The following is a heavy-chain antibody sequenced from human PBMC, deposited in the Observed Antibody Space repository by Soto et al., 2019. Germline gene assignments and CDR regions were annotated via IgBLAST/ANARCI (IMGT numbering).Heavy chain of an antibody. CDR1: GFTFSDYK. V-gene: IGHV3-33*01. J-gene: IGHJ4*02. CDR2: MWEDGSDE. CDR3: ASLKHDYGDY. D-gene: IGHD3-9*01. Sequence: QVQLVESGGGVVQPGTSLRLSCAASGFTFSDYKMHWVRQAPGKGLEWVAVMWEDGSDEYYADSVKGRFTIYRDNSKNTLYLQMNSLRAEDTAVYYCASLKHDYGDYWGQGTLVTVSS.